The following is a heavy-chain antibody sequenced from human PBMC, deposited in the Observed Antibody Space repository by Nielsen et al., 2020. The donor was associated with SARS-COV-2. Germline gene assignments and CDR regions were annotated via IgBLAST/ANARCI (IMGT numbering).Heavy chain of an antibody. V-gene: IGHV3-30-3*01. CDR3: ARDSIGGNSDYYGMDV. Sequence: GGSLRLSCAASGFTFSSYAMHWVRQAPGKGLEWVAVISYDGSNKYYADSVKGRFTISRDNSKNTLYLQMNSLRAEDTAVYYCARDSIGGNSDYYGMDVWGQGTTVTVSS. CDR1: GFTFSSYA. CDR2: ISYDGSNK. J-gene: IGHJ6*02. D-gene: IGHD4-23*01.